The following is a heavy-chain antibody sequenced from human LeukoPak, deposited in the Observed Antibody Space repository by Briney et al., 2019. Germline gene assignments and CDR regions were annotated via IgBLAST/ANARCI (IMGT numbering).Heavy chain of an antibody. D-gene: IGHD2-15*01. J-gene: IGHJ4*02. CDR1: PVTFGTSA. V-gene: IGHV3-23*01. Sequence: GGSLRLSCVGSPVTFGTSAVRWVRQAPGKGLEWVSAVSAGGSNTYYAESVEGRFTISRDNSKATLYLQMDSLRVEDRAHYFCARINCSGGTCYDYFDDWGQGTLVTVSS. CDR3: ARINCSGGTCYDYFDD. CDR2: VSAGGSNT.